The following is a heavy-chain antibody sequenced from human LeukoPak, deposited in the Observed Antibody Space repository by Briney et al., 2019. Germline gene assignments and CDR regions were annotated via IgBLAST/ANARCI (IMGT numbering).Heavy chain of an antibody. CDR2: ITGSGDSS. CDR3: AKDLEVLGFGDPTDASDI. J-gene: IGHJ3*02. V-gene: IGHV3-23*01. CDR1: GFTFSDYP. D-gene: IGHD3-10*01. Sequence: GGSLRLSCAASGFTFSDYPMNWVRQAPGKGLEWVSVITGSGDSSFYGGSVKGRFTISRDNSKNTLYLQMNSLRVEDTAVYYCAKDLEVLGFGDPTDASDIWGQGTVVTVAS.